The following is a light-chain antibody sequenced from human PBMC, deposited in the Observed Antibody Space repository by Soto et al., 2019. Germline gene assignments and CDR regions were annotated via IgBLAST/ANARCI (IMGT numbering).Light chain of an antibody. J-gene: IGLJ2*01. CDR1: SSDVGAYNY. V-gene: IGLV2-8*01. CDR2: EVN. CDR3: SSYAGTNNFVV. Sequence: QSVLTQPASVSGSPGQSITISCTGTSSDVGAYNYVSWYQQHPGKAPTLMIYEVNKRPSGVPDRFSGSKSGNTASLTVSGLQAEDEADYYCSSYAGTNNFVVFGGGTKLTVL.